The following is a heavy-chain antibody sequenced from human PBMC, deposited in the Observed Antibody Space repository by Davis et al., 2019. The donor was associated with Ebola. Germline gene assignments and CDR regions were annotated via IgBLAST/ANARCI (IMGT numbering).Heavy chain of an antibody. CDR3: ARDGDNYSDLDY. CDR1: GFSFSRYW. V-gene: IGHV3-74*01. D-gene: IGHD5-24*01. CDR2: IKSDGSTK. Sequence: ESLIISCAASGFSFSRYWMHWVRQAPGKGLVWVSRIKSDGSTKSYADSVKGRFTISRDNAKNTLFLQMNGLRAEDTAVYYCARDGDNYSDLDYWGQGTLVTVST. J-gene: IGHJ4*02.